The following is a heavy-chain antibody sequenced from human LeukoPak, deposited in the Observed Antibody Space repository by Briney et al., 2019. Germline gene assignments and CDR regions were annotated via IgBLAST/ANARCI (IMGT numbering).Heavy chain of an antibody. D-gene: IGHD6-19*01. J-gene: IGHJ4*02. CDR1: GGSFSGYY. CDR2: INHSGST. CDR3: ARGPSAVAGLSR. Sequence: SETLSLTCAVCGGSFSGYYWSWIRQPPGKGLEWIGEINHSGSTNYNSSLKSRVTISVDTSKNQFSLKLSSVTAADTAVYYCARGPSAVAGLSRWGQGTLVTVSS. V-gene: IGHV4-34*01.